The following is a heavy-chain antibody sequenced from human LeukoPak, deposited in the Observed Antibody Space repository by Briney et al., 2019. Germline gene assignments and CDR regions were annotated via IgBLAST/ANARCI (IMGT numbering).Heavy chain of an antibody. Sequence: KPSETLSLTCTVSGGSISSHYWNWIRQPPGKGLEWIGYISYSGSTNYNPSLKSRVTMSLDTSKNHFSLKLTSVTAADTAVYYCARLGNYGDYLVDYWGQGTLVTVSS. CDR1: GGSISSHY. CDR2: ISYSGST. J-gene: IGHJ4*02. D-gene: IGHD4-17*01. CDR3: ARLGNYGDYLVDY. V-gene: IGHV4-59*08.